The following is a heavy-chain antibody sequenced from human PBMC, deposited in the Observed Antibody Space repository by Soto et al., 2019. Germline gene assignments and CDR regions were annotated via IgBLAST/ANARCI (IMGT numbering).Heavy chain of an antibody. V-gene: IGHV3-48*01. Sequence: EVQVVESGGGLVQPGGSRRLSCAASGFTFSTYSMNWVRQAPGKGLEWVSYISSTGNTIYYPDSVKGRFTISRDTAKKSLYLQMNSLRAEDTAVYYCARSGYFDYWGQGTLVTVSS. CDR2: ISSTGNTI. CDR3: ARSGYFDY. J-gene: IGHJ4*02. D-gene: IGHD2-8*02. CDR1: GFTFSTYS.